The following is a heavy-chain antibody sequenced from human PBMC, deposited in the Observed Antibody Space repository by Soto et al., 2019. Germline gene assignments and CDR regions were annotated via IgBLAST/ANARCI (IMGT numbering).Heavy chain of an antibody. V-gene: IGHV1-69*13. CDR2: IIPIFGTA. J-gene: IGHJ4*02. CDR3: ARDTVGATGLGDY. Sequence: EASVKVSCKASGGTFSSYAISWVRQAPGQGLEWMGGIIPIFGTANYAQKFQGRVTITADESTSTAYMELSSLRSEDTAVYYCARDTVGATGLGDYWGQGTLVTVSS. CDR1: GGTFSSYA. D-gene: IGHD1-26*01.